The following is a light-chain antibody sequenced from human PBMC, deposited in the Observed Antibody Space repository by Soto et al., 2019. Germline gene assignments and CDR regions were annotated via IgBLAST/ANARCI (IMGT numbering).Light chain of an antibody. Sequence: EVVMTQSPATLSVSPGERATLSCRASQSVSSNLAWYQQKPGQGPRLLIYGASTRATGIPARFSGSGSGTEFTLTINSLQSEDFAVYYCQQYNNWPPYTFGQGTKLEIK. CDR1: QSVSSN. CDR2: GAS. V-gene: IGKV3-15*01. J-gene: IGKJ2*01. CDR3: QQYNNWPPYT.